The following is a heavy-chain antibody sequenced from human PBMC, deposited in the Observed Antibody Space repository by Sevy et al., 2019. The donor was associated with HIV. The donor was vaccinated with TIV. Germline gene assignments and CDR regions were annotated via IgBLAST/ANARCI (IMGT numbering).Heavy chain of an antibody. CDR2: IDPKSGGT. CDR3: AREFYDSWSGPIDFFYGMDV. D-gene: IGHD3-3*01. J-gene: IGHJ6*02. V-gene: IGHV1-2*02. Sequence: GPSVKVSCKASGYTFTDYYTHWVRQAPGQGLEWMGWIDPKSGGTKYAQKFKGRITMTRETSISTAYLELSRLRSDDTAVYLCAREFYDSWSGPIDFFYGMDVWGQGTTVTVSS. CDR1: GYTFTDYY.